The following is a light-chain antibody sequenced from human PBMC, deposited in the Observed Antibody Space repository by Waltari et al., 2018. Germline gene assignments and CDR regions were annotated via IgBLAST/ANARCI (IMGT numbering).Light chain of an antibody. CDR2: SAS. CDR1: QSIGDN. J-gene: IGKJ2*01. V-gene: IGKV3-15*01. Sequence: EIVMTQSPATLSVSPGERATLYCRASQSIGDNLAWYQQKPGQAPRRLIFSASKRIPGIPDRFRGSGSGTEFTLTISSLQSEDFAVYYCQQCHDWPPYTFGQGTKLEI. CDR3: QQCHDWPPYT.